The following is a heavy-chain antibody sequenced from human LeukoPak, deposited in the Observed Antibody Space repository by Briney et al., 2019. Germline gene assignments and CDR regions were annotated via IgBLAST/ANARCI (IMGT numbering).Heavy chain of an antibody. J-gene: IGHJ4*02. CDR2: ISSTSSYI. CDR3: ARDLSYDIFSSSFDY. V-gene: IGHV3-21*05. Sequence: PGGSLRLSCAASGFTFSTYPMNWVRQAPGKGLEWVSYISSTSSYIYYADSVKGRFTISRDNAKNSLFLQMNSLRAEDTAVYYCARDLSYDIFSSSFDYWGQGTLVTVSS. CDR1: GFTFSTYP. D-gene: IGHD3-9*01.